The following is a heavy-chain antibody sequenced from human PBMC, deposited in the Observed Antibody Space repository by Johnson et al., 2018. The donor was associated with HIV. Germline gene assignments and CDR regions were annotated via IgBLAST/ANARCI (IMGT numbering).Heavy chain of an antibody. CDR2: IYTGSDST. J-gene: IGHJ3*02. D-gene: IGHD6-13*01. V-gene: IGHV3-66*01. Sequence: QLVESGGGLVQPGGSLRLSCAVSGYSVTGYNMNWVRQAPVKGLEWVSVIYTGSDSTSYTDSVKGRFTISRDNSKNTLYLQMNSLRAEDTAVYYCARERIAAAGLDAFDIWGQGTMVTGSS. CDR3: ARERIAAAGLDAFDI. CDR1: GYSVTGYN.